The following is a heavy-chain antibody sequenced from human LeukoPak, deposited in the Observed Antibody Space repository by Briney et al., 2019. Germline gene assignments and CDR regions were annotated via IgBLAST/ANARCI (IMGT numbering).Heavy chain of an antibody. J-gene: IGHJ4*01. V-gene: IGHV3-74*01. CDR1: GFTFSYHW. D-gene: IGHD3-22*01. CDR3: ARGPGSSGGAYVGDY. Sequence: GGSLRLSCTASGFTFSYHWMHLVRQVPGKGLVWISRIDGGGSSTSYADSVRGRFSISRDNSKSTLYLQMSSLRAEDTAVYYCARGPGSSGGAYVGDYWGHGTLVTVSS. CDR2: IDGGGSST.